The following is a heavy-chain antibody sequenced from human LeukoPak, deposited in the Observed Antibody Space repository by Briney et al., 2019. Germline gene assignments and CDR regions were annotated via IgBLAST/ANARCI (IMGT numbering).Heavy chain of an antibody. J-gene: IGHJ4*02. Sequence: PGGSLRLSCAASGFTFSSYAMHWVRQAPGKGLEWVAVTSYDGSNKYYADSVKGRSTISRDNSKNTLYLQMNSLRAEDTAVYYCARGPGSLRLLFDYWGQGTLVTVSS. CDR1: GFTFSSYA. D-gene: IGHD1-26*01. V-gene: IGHV3-30-3*01. CDR3: ARGPGSLRLLFDY. CDR2: TSYDGSNK.